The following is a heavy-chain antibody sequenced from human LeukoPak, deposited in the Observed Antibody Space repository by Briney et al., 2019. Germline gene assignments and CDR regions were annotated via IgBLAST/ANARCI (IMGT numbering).Heavy chain of an antibody. CDR3: ARAGSRSRNNWFDP. CDR1: GLTFSSYS. V-gene: IGHV3-21*01. CDR2: ISSSSSYI. J-gene: IGHJ5*02. D-gene: IGHD3-10*01. Sequence: GGSLRLSCAASGLTFSSYSMNWVRQAPGKGLEWVSSISSSSSYIYYADSVKGRFTISRDNAKNSLYLQMNSLRAEDTAVYYCARAGSRSRNNWFDPWGQGTLVTVSS.